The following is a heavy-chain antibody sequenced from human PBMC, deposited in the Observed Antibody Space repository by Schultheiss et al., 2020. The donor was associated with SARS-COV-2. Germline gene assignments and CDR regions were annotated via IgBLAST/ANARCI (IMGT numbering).Heavy chain of an antibody. CDR2: IYYSGST. Sequence: SQTLSLTCAVYGGSFSGYYWSWIRQPPGKGLEWIGSIYYSGSTNYNPSLKSRVTISVDTSKNQFSLKLSSVTAADTAVYYCSRMVDTAMVTDYYYYGMDVWGQGTTVTVSS. V-gene: IGHV4-34*01. J-gene: IGHJ6*02. CDR1: GGSFSGYY. CDR3: SRMVDTAMVTDYYYYGMDV. D-gene: IGHD5-18*01.